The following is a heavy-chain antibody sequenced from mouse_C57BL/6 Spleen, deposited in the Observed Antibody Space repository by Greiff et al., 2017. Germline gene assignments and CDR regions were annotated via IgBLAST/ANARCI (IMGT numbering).Heavy chain of an antibody. CDR2: ISDGGSYT. V-gene: IGHV5-4*01. J-gene: IGHJ4*01. Sequence: EVKVEESGGGLVKPGGSLKLSCAASGFTFSSYAMSWVRQTPEKRLEWVATISDGGSYTYYPDNVKGRFTISRDNAKNNLYLQMSHLKSEDTAMYYCARDNYGSSMDAMDYWGQGTSVTVSS. CDR1: GFTFSSYA. CDR3: ARDNYGSSMDAMDY. D-gene: IGHD1-1*01.